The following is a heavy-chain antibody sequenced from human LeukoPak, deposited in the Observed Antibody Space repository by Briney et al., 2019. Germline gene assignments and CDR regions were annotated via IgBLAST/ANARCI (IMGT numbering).Heavy chain of an antibody. V-gene: IGHV4-34*01. D-gene: IGHD2-21*02. CDR2: INHRGST. CDR1: TVSFSGYY. J-gene: IGHJ3*02. CDR3: ATLTPNHSAPFVEATAAHAFDM. Sequence: PSETLSLTCAVYTVSFSGYYWSWIRQPPGKGLEWIGEINHRGSTNVSPSLKSRVTISVDTSKNQFSLKLSSVTAADTAVYYCATLTPNHSAPFVEATAAHAFDMWGQGTVVTVSS.